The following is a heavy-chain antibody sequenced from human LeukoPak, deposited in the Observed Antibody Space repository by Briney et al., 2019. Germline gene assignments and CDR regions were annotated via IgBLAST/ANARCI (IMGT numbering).Heavy chain of an antibody. CDR1: TFTFSSYA. Sequence: GGSLRLSCVASTFTFSSYAMSWVRQAPGKGLEWVSSISVSGGSTSYATSVKGRFSTSRDNSKNTLYLQMNSLRVEDTAVYYCAKAPTTVGGEGYWGQGTLVTVSS. D-gene: IGHD4-11*01. J-gene: IGHJ4*02. V-gene: IGHV3-23*01. CDR2: ISVSGGST. CDR3: AKAPTTVGGEGY.